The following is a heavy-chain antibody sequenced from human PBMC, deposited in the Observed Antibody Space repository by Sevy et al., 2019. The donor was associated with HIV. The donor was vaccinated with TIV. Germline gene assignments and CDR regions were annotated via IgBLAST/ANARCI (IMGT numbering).Heavy chain of an antibody. CDR2: IFYSGAT. Sequence: SETLSLTCSVSGVSISNGGNYWAWVRQHPGKGLEWIGSIFYSGATFYNPSLEGRLSISVDTSENLLSLRLSSVTAADTAVYFCARIFRAPYYYSTGGYYRNWGQGTQVTVSS. CDR3: ARIFRAPYYYSTGGYYRN. V-gene: IGHV4-31*03. J-gene: IGHJ4*02. D-gene: IGHD2-8*02. CDR1: GVSISNGGNY.